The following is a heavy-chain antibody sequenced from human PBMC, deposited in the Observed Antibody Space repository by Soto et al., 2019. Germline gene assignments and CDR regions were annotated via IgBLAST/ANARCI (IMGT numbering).Heavy chain of an antibody. V-gene: IGHV4-30-4*01. Sequence: SETLSLTCTVSGGSISSGDYYWSWIRQPPGKGLEWIGYIYYSGSTYYNPSLKSRVTISVDTSKNQFSLKLSSVTAADTAVYYCARDAAAAAHYYYGMDVWGQGTTVTAP. J-gene: IGHJ6*02. CDR1: GGSISSGDYY. CDR3: ARDAAAAAHYYYGMDV. CDR2: IYYSGST. D-gene: IGHD6-13*01.